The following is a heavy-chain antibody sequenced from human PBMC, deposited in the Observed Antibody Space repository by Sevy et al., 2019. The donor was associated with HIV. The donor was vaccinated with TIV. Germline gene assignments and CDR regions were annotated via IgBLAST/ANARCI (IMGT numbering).Heavy chain of an antibody. J-gene: IGHJ3*02. CDR1: GYTFTDYF. CDR2: INPNSGGT. Sequence: ASVKVSCKASGYTFTDYFMHWVRQAPGQGLEWMGWINPNSGGTNYAQRFRGRVTMTRDTSISTVYMELSRLRSDDTAVYYCASLSGYYYDSSRYYNTDAFDIWGQGTMVTVSS. V-gene: IGHV1-2*02. CDR3: ASLSGYYYDSSRYYNTDAFDI. D-gene: IGHD3-22*01.